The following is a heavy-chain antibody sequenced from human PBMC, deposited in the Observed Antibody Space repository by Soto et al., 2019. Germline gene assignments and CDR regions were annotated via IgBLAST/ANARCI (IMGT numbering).Heavy chain of an antibody. Sequence: QVQLQESGPGLVKPSQTLSLTCTVSGGSISSGGYYWSWIRQHPGKGLEWIGYIYYSGSTYYTPTLKSRVTITVDTSKNQFSLQLSSVTAADTAVYYCARSCSSTSFYYPHFDYWGQGTLVTVSS. V-gene: IGHV4-31*03. CDR1: GGSISSGGYY. J-gene: IGHJ4*02. CDR2: IYYSGST. D-gene: IGHD2-2*01. CDR3: ARSCSSTSFYYPHFDY.